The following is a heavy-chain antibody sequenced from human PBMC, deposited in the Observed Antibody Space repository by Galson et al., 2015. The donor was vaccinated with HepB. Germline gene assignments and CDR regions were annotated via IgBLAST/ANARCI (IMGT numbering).Heavy chain of an antibody. CDR1: GGTFSSYA. J-gene: IGHJ6*03. D-gene: IGHD2-15*01. Sequence: SVKVSCKASGGTFSSYAISWVRQAPGQGLEWMGGIIPIFGTANYAQKFQGRVTITADKSTSTAYMELSSLRSEDTAVYYCARGYCSGGSCSIYYYYMDVWGKGTTVTVSS. CDR2: IIPIFGTA. CDR3: ARGYCSGGSCSIYYYYMDV. V-gene: IGHV1-69*06.